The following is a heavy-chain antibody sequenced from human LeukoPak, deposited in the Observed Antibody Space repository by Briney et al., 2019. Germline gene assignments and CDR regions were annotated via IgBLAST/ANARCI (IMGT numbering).Heavy chain of an antibody. D-gene: IGHD6-6*01. Sequence: SQTLSLTRTVSGGSISSGSYYWSWIRQPAGKGLEWIGRIYTSGSTNYNPSLKSRVTISVDTSKNQFSLKLSSVTAADTAVYYCARDREQLAFRPWFDPWGQGTLVTVSS. J-gene: IGHJ5*02. CDR3: ARDREQLAFRPWFDP. CDR1: GGSISSGSYY. V-gene: IGHV4-61*02. CDR2: IYTSGST.